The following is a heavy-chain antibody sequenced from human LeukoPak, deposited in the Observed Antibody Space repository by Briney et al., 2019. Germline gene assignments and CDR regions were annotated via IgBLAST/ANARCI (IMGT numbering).Heavy chain of an antibody. CDR2: ISSSGSTI. J-gene: IGHJ4*02. CDR3: ARVVDDFWSGYYPDY. Sequence: GSLRLSCAASGFTFSSYSMNWVRQAPGKGLEWVSYISSSGSTIYYADSVKGRFTISRDNAKNSLYLQMNSLRAEDTAVYYCARVVDDFWSGYYPDYWGQGTLVTVSS. V-gene: IGHV3-48*04. D-gene: IGHD3-3*01. CDR1: GFTFSSYS.